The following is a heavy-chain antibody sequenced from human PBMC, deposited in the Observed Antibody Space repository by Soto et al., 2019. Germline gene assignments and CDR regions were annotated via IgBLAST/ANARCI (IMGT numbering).Heavy chain of an antibody. J-gene: IGHJ5*02. CDR3: ARKDKSGYFNWFDP. CDR2: IFPSDSDT. Sequence: PGESLKISCRTSGYTFTSSWIAWVRQMPGKGLEWMGMIFPSDSDTRYSPSFQGQVTISADRSTSTVFLQWASLKASDTAVYFCARKDKSGYFNWFDPWGQGTLVTVSS. CDR1: GYTFTSSW. D-gene: IGHD3-22*01. V-gene: IGHV5-51*03.